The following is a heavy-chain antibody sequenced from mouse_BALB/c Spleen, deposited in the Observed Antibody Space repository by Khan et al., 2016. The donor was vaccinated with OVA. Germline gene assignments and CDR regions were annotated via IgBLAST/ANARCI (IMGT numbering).Heavy chain of an antibody. D-gene: IGHD2-4*01. J-gene: IGHJ2*01. Sequence: VQLKESGTVLARPGASVKMSCKASGYSFTSYWMHWVKQRPGLGLEWIGAIYPGISDTRYNQKFKGQAKLTADTSATTAYMELSSLTNEDSAVYYCTRSYDSYYFDYWGQGTLLTVSS. CDR1: GYSFTSYW. CDR3: TRSYDSYYFDY. CDR2: IYPGISDT. V-gene: IGHV1-5*01.